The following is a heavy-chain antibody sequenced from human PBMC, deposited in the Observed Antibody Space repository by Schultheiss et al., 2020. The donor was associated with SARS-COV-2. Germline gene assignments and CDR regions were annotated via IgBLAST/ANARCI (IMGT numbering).Heavy chain of an antibody. D-gene: IGHD2-21*02. V-gene: IGHV3-23*01. CDR3: AKAYPIVVVTATRVDAFDI. J-gene: IGHJ3*02. Sequence: GGSLRLSCAASGFTFSTYDMSWVRQAPGKGLEWVSAISGSGGSTYYADSVKGRFTISRDNSKNTLYLQMNSLRAEDTAVYYCAKAYPIVVVTATRVDAFDIWGQGTMVTVSS. CDR1: GFTFSTYD. CDR2: ISGSGGST.